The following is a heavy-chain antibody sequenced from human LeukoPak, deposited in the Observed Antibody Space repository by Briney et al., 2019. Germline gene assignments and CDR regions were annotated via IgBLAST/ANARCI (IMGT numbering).Heavy chain of an antibody. V-gene: IGHV1-2*02. CDR1: GYTFTGYY. CDR2: INPNSGGT. CDR3: ARDCGGYVPKRNWFDP. J-gene: IGHJ5*02. Sequence: ASVKVSCKASGYTFTGYYMHWVRQAPGQGLEWMGWINPNSGGTNYAQKFQGRVTMTRDTSISTAYMELSRLRSDDTAVYYCARDCGGYVPKRNWFDPWGQGTLVTVSS. D-gene: IGHD5-12*01.